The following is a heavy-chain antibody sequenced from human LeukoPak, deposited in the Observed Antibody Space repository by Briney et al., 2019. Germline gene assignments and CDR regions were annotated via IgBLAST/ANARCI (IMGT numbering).Heavy chain of an antibody. CDR1: GYTFTSYY. D-gene: IGHD6-6*01. CDR3: ARLPKIEYSSWFDP. Sequence: GASVKVSCKASGYTFTSYYMHWVRQAPGQGPEWMGVISPSGGSTTYAQKFQGRVTLTRDMSTSTAYMELRSLRSDDTAVYYCARLPKIEYSSWFDPWGQGTLVTVSS. J-gene: IGHJ5*02. V-gene: IGHV1-46*01. CDR2: ISPSGGST.